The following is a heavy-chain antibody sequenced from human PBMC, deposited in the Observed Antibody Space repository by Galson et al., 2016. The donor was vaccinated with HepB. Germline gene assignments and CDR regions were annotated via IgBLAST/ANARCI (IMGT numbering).Heavy chain of an antibody. J-gene: IGHJ4*02. CDR3: TPPRDYRTGWNEIGN. CDR2: VSDSGAAT. V-gene: IGHV3-23*01. CDR1: GFTFSNFG. Sequence: SLRLSCAASGFTFSNFGMSWVRQAPGKGLEWVAAVSDSGAATYYADSVKGRFSISRDNPRNTAPLQMNSLGAEDTARYYCTPPRDYRTGWNEIGNWGQGTLVTVSP. D-gene: IGHD6-19*01.